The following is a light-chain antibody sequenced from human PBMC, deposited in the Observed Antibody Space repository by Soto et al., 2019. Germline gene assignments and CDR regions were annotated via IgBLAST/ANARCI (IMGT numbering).Light chain of an antibody. CDR2: DNH. J-gene: IGLJ3*02. V-gene: IGLV1-51*01. Sequence: QSVLTQPPSVSAAPGQRVTISCSGNSSNIGDNFVSWYRQPPGTAPKLLIYDNHKRPSGIPHRCSGSKSGTAATLGITGLQTGDEADYYCGTCDGSLSVVVFGGGTKLTVL. CDR3: GTCDGSLSVVV. CDR1: SSNIGDNF.